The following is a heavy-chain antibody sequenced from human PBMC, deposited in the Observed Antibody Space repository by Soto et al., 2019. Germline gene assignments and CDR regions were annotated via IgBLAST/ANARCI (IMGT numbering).Heavy chain of an antibody. D-gene: IGHD2-15*01. Sequence: LGEPLKISCKGSGYSFTNYWIHWVRQMAGKGLEWMGRIDPDDSYTNYSPSFQGHVTISVDKSISTAYLQWSSLQAPDTAIYYCARLPPPTYCSGSTCSGYWGQGTLVTVSS. J-gene: IGHJ4*02. CDR3: ARLPPPTYCSGSTCSGY. V-gene: IGHV5-10-1*01. CDR1: GYSFTNYW. CDR2: IDPDDSYT.